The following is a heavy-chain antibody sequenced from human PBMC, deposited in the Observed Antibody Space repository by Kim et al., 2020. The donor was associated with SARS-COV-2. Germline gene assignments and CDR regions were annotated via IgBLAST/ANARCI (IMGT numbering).Heavy chain of an antibody. Sequence: ASVKVSCKASGYTFINYVMHWVRQAPGKRLEGWGLISIGHEDQKYSQKSRGGVPITRAKTAITASMELGGLRSEATAAYSCARGSGWALDSWGRGTL. V-gene: IGHV1-3*04. CDR3: ARGSGWALDS. D-gene: IGHD6-19*01. J-gene: IGHJ4*02. CDR2: ISIGHEDQ. CDR1: GYTFINYV.